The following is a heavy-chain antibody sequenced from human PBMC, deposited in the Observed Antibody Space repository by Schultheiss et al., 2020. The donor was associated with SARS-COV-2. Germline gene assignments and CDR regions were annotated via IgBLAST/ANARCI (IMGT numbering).Heavy chain of an antibody. CDR1: GFTFSSYA. D-gene: IGHD2-2*02. CDR3: AKDLRGVVPAAIRDDAFDI. Sequence: GESLKISCAASGFTFSSYAMSWVRQAPGKGLEWVSAISGSGGSTYYADSVKGRFTISRDNSKNTLYLQMNSLRAEDTAVYYCAKDLRGVVPAAIRDDAFDIWGQGTMVTVSS. J-gene: IGHJ3*02. CDR2: ISGSGGST. V-gene: IGHV3-23*01.